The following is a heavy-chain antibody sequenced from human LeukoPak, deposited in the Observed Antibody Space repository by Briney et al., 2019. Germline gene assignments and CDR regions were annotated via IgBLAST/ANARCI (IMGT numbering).Heavy chain of an antibody. CDR3: ARQLPLGSPWYFDL. CDR2: INHSGST. J-gene: IGHJ2*01. CDR1: GGSFSGYY. V-gene: IGHV4-34*01. Sequence: PSETLSLTCAVYGGSFSGYYWSWIRQPPGKGLEWIGEINHSGSTNYNPSLKSRVTISVDTSKNQFSLKLSSVTAADTAVYYCARQLPLGSPWYFDLWGRGTLVTVSS. D-gene: IGHD3-16*01.